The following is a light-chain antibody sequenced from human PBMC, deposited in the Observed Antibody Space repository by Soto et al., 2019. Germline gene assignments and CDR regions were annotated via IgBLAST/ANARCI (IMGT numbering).Light chain of an antibody. CDR3: CSYAGSSNFHV. V-gene: IGLV2-23*01. Sequence: QSVLTQPASVSGSPGQSITISCTGTSSDVGSYNLVSWYQQHPGKAPKLMIYEGSKRPSGVSNRFSGSKSGNTASLTISGLQAEDEADYYCCSYAGSSNFHVFGTGTKVTDL. CDR2: EGS. J-gene: IGLJ1*01. CDR1: SSDVGSYNL.